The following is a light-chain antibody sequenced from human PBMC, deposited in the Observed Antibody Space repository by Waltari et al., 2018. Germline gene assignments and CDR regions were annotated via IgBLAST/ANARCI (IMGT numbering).Light chain of an antibody. CDR3: QNHERLPAT. Sequence: EIVLTQSPGTLSLSPGERATLSCRASQNIGRYLVWYQQKPGQPPRLLIYEASRRATGIPDRFSGSGSGTDFSLTNSRLEPEDFAVYYCQNHERLPATFGQGTKVEIK. CDR2: EAS. CDR1: QNIGRY. V-gene: IGKV3-20*01. J-gene: IGKJ1*01.